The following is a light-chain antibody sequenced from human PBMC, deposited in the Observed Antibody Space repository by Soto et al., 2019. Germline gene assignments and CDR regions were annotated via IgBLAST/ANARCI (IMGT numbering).Light chain of an antibody. CDR1: QSVSSNY. Sequence: EIVLTQSPGTLSFSPGERAPLSCRASQSVSSNYLAWYQQKPGQAPRLLIYGASTRATGIPARFSGSGSGTEFTLTISSLEPEDSAVYYCQQRSNWPITFGQGTRLEIK. J-gene: IGKJ5*01. CDR3: QQRSNWPIT. CDR2: GAS. V-gene: IGKV3D-20*02.